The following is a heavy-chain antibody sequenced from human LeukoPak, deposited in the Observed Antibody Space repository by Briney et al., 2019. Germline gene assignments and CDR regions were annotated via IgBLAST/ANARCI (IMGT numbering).Heavy chain of an antibody. CDR2: FGTRSTSI. D-gene: IGHD3-22*01. V-gene: IGHV3-21*01. CDR3: ARLSGYGYYGMDV. J-gene: IGHJ6*02. Sequence: PGGSLRLSCAASGLTFSSHWTHWIRQAPGKGLEWVSSFGTRSTSIYHAGSVKGRFAISRDNAKNSLYLQMNSLRAEDTAVYYCARLSGYGYYGMDVWGQGTTVTVSS. CDR1: GLTFSSHW.